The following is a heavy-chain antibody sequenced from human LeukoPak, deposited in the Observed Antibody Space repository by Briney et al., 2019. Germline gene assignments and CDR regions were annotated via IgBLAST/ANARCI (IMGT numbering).Heavy chain of an antibody. D-gene: IGHD5-24*01. CDR2: ISGSGGHT. CDR3: AKGGAATMRDGYNYYYYYMEV. Sequence: GGSLRLSCAASGITFSSHAMSWVRQAPGKGLEWVSLISGSGGHTYYGDSVRGRFTISRDNSTNRLYLQMNSLRPEDTAVYYCAKGGAATMRDGYNYYYYYMEVWGRGTTVTVSS. V-gene: IGHV3-23*01. CDR1: GITFSSHA. J-gene: IGHJ6*03.